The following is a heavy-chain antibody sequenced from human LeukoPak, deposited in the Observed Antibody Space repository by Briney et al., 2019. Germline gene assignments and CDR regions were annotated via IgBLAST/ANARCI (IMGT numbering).Heavy chain of an antibody. Sequence: SETLSLACIVSGDSVTSYYWSWIRQPPGKGLEWIGYIHYSGTTNYNPSLKSRVTISVGTSNNQFSLTLRSVTAADTAVYYCARGGFDSSAYYNYFDSWGQGTLVTVSS. CDR1: GDSVTSYY. CDR2: IHYSGTT. CDR3: ARGGFDSSAYYNYFDS. V-gene: IGHV4-59*02. D-gene: IGHD3-22*01. J-gene: IGHJ4*02.